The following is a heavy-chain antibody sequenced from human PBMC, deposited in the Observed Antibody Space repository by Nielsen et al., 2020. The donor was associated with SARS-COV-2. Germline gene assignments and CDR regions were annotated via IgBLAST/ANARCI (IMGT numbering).Heavy chain of an antibody. J-gene: IGHJ6*02. CDR2: INPNSGGT. V-gene: IGHV1-2*04. Sequence: ASVKVSCKASGYTFTGYYMHWVRQAPGQGLEWMGWINPNSGGTNYAQKFQGWVTMTRDTSISTAYMELSRLRSEDTAVYYCARDRSKRLRYNWNYEYYGMDVWGQGTTVTVSS. D-gene: IGHD1-20*01. CDR1: GYTFTGYY. CDR3: ARDRSKRLRYNWNYEYYGMDV.